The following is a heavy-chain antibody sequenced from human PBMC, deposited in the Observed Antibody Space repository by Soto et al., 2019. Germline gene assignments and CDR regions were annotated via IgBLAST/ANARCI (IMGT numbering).Heavy chain of an antibody. J-gene: IGHJ4*02. Sequence: GGSLRLSWAASGFTLSSYAMSWVRQAPGKGLEWVSAISGSGGSTYYADSVKGRFTISRDNSKNTLYLQMNSMRAEDTAVYYCAKDPYSSSWLPFDYWGQGTLVTVS. V-gene: IGHV3-23*01. D-gene: IGHD6-13*01. CDR2: ISGSGGST. CDR1: GFTLSSYA. CDR3: AKDPYSSSWLPFDY.